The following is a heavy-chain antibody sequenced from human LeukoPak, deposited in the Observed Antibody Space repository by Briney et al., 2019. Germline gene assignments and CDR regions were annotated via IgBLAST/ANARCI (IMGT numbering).Heavy chain of an antibody. Sequence: GGSLRLSCAASGFAFSTYAMNWVRQAPGKGLEWVSFITSDSNTIYYADSMKGRFTISRDNAENSLYLQMNSLSAEDTAVYYCARDRMGGSCDYWGQGTLVTVSS. D-gene: IGHD2-15*01. CDR2: ITSDSNTI. CDR1: GFAFSTYA. CDR3: ARDRMGGSCDY. V-gene: IGHV3-48*01. J-gene: IGHJ4*02.